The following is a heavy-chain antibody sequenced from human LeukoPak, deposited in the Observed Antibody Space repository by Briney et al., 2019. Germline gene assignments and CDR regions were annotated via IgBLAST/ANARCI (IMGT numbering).Heavy chain of an antibody. CDR1: GFTFSSYS. CDR2: ISSSSSTI. J-gene: IGHJ4*02. D-gene: IGHD3-22*01. CDR3: ARRPSYYDSREGVFDY. Sequence: HPGGSLRLSCAASGFTFSSYSMNWVRQAPGKGLEWVSYISSSSSTIYYADSVKGRFTISRDNAKNSLYLQMNSLRDEDTAVYYCARRPSYYDSREGVFDYWGQGTLVTVSS. V-gene: IGHV3-48*02.